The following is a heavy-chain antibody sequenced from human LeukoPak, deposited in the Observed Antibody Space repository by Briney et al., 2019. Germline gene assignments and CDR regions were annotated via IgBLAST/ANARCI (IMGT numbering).Heavy chain of an antibody. CDR2: ISGGGGYI. D-gene: IGHD5-18*01. J-gene: IGHJ4*02. CDR3: AKRSDGYSGFDY. CDR1: GFTFSSYS. Sequence: PGGSLRLSCAASGFTFSSYSMNWVRQAPGKGLEWVSSISGGGGYIYYADSVKGRFTISRDNTKNSLYLQMNSLRAEDTAVYYCAKRSDGYSGFDYWGQGTLVTVSS. V-gene: IGHV3-21*04.